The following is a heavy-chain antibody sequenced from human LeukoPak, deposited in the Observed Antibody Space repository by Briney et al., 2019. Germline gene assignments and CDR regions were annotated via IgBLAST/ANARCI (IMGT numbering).Heavy chain of an antibody. CDR3: AKQRGGSCYSRVDY. CDR2: INHNGNVN. CDR1: GFTFSSYW. D-gene: IGHD2-15*01. J-gene: IGHJ4*02. Sequence: PGGSPRLSCAASGFTFSSYWMNWARQAPGKGLEWVASINHNGNVNYYVDSVKGRFTISRDNAKNSLYLQMNSLRAEDTAVYYCAKQRGGSCYSRVDYWGQGTLVTVSS. V-gene: IGHV3-7*03.